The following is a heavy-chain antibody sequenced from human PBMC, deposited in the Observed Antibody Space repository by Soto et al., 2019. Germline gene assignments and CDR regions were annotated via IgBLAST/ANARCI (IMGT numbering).Heavy chain of an antibody. V-gene: IGHV3-15*07. CDR3: TADSPDQAILAY. Sequence: PAWSLGLSCAASGFTFDNAWMNCVRQTPGKGLEWVGRIKSKTSGWTTDYAAPVKGRFTISRDYSRNTLYLQMNSLKTEDTAVYYGTADSPDQAILAYWGQGTLVTVSS. CDR1: GFTFDNAW. CDR2: IKSKTSGWTT. J-gene: IGHJ4*02.